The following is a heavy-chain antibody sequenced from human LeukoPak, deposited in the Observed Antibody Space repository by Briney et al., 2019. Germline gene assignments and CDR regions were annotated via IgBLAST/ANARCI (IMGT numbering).Heavy chain of an antibody. Sequence: GRSLRLSCAASGFTFSSYAMHWVRQAPGKGLEWMTVISYGGSNKYYADSVKGRFTISRDNSKNTLYLQMNSLRAEDTAVYYCARSGNGYNPGESFDYWGQGTLVTVSS. CDR3: ARSGNGYNPGESFDY. J-gene: IGHJ4*02. CDR2: ISYGGSNK. D-gene: IGHD5-24*01. CDR1: GFTFSSYA. V-gene: IGHV3-30*04.